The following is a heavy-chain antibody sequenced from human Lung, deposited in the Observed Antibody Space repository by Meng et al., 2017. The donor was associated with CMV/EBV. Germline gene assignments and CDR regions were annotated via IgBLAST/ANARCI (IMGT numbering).Heavy chain of an antibody. V-gene: IGHV4-31*03. J-gene: IGHJ4*02. CDR1: GGSIGSGGYY. CDR3: AREAGRDGYATPKFDY. D-gene: IGHD5-24*01. Sequence: VHLRESGPGLVKPSQTLSLTCTVSGGSIGSGGYYWSWIRQHPGKGLEWIGYIYYTGSTFYNPSLKSRVTISVDTSKNQFSLKLILATAADTAVYYCAREAGRDGYATPKFDYWGQGTLVTVSS. CDR2: IYYTGST.